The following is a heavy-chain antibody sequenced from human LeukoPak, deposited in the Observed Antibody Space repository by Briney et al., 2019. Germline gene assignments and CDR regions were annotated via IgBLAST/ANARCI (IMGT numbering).Heavy chain of an antibody. V-gene: IGHV4-59*01. CDR3: AMSRTGSTFDY. D-gene: IGHD3/OR15-3a*01. J-gene: IGHJ4*02. CDR2: IYYSGSN. Sequence: PSETLSLTCTVCGGSISSYYWRWLRQPTGKGGEGVGYIYYSGSNNYNPSLKSRVTISEDTSKNQFSLKLSSVTAADTAVYYCAMSRTGSTFDYWGQGTLVTVSS. CDR1: GGSISSYY.